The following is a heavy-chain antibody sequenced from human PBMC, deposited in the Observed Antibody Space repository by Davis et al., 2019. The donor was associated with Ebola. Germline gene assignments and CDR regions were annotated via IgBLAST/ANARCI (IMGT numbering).Heavy chain of an antibody. CDR1: GFTFSSYA. CDR2: ISTNGENT. Sequence: GESLKISCSASGFTFSSYAMHWVRQAPGKGLESVSRISTNGENTYYAESVKGRFTISRDNSKDTLYLQMRSLRTEDTAVYYCARMDCGGDCYSPRLFDYWGQGTLVTVSS. J-gene: IGHJ4*02. D-gene: IGHD2-21*02. CDR3: ARMDCGGDCYSPRLFDY. V-gene: IGHV3-64D*06.